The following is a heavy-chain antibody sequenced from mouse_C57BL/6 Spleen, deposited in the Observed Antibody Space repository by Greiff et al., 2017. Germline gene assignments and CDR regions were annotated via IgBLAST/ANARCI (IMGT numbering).Heavy chain of an antibody. CDR1: GYTFTGYW. CDR3: ASRTGITTVVAPFDY. V-gene: IGHV1-9*01. D-gene: IGHD1-1*01. J-gene: IGHJ2*01. CDR2: ILPGSGST. Sequence: QVQLKQSGAELMKPGASVKLSCKATGYTFTGYWIEWVKQRPGHGLEWIGEILPGSGSTNYNEKFKGKATFTADTSSNTAYMQLSSLTTEDSAIYYCASRTGITTVVAPFDYWGQGTTLTVSS.